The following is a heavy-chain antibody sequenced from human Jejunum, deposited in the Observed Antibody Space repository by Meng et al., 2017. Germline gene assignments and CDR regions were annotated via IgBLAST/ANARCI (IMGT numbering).Heavy chain of an antibody. J-gene: IGHJ4*02. CDR3: AKGVGAANYYFDY. D-gene: IGHD3-10*01. V-gene: IGHV3-23*01. CDR2: ISGSGTT. Sequence: GGSLRLSCTAFGFSFSNFFMTWVRQAPGKGLEWVSAISGSGTTYYADSVKGRFTISRDTSKNTLYLQIDSLRTEDTAVYYCAKGVGAANYYFDYWGQGTLVPSPQ. CDR1: GFSFSNFF.